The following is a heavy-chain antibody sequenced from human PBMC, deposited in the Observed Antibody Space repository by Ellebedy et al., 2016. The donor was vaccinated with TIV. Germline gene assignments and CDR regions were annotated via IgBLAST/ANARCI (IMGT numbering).Heavy chain of an antibody. J-gene: IGHJ2*01. CDR1: GGSFSSYY. CDR2: IFMSGAT. Sequence: SETLSLTXTVSGGSFSSYYWSWIRQSAGKGLEWIGGIFMSGATTYNPSLKNRVTMSVDTSTTQLSLNLSSVTAADTAVYFCARLRQSRDRSHWYFDLWGRGTLVTVSS. D-gene: IGHD1-14*01. V-gene: IGHV4-4*07. CDR3: ARLRQSRDRSHWYFDL.